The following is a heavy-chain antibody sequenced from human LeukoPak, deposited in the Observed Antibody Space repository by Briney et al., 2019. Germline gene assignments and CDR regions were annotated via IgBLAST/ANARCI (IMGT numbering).Heavy chain of an antibody. V-gene: IGHV3-7*01. CDR1: GFTFSSYW. CDR3: ARDRIAAAGNYYYYMDV. J-gene: IGHJ6*03. Sequence: GGSLRLSCAASGFTFSSYWMSWVRQAPGKGLEWVANIKQDGSEKYYVDSVKGRFTISRDNAKNSLYLQMNSLRAEGTAVYYCARDRIAAAGNYYYYMDVWGKGTTVTVSS. D-gene: IGHD6-13*01. CDR2: IKQDGSEK.